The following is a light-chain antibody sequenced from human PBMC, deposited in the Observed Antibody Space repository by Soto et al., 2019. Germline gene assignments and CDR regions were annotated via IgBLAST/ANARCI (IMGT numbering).Light chain of an antibody. Sequence: VLTKSPGTLSLSPGERATISCRASQSVTTQLAWYQQKPGQAPRLIIHGASSRATGVPDRITGSGSGTDFTLSISRLEPEDFAVYSCQQYRTFGQGTKVDIK. CDR1: QSVTTQ. J-gene: IGKJ1*01. CDR3: QQYRT. V-gene: IGKV3-20*01. CDR2: GAS.